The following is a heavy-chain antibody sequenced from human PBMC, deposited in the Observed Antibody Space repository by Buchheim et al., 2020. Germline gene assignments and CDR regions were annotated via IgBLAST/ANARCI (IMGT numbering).Heavy chain of an antibody. J-gene: IGHJ3*02. CDR2: IWYDGSNK. V-gene: IGHV3-33*01. CDR1: GFTFSSYG. D-gene: IGHD3-22*01. CDR3: ARDSIDDSSGYYYVPGGAFDI. Sequence: QVQLVESGGGVVQPGRSLRLSCAASGFTFSSYGMHWVRQAPGKGLEWVAVIWYDGSNKYYADSVKGRFTISRDNSKNTLYLQMNRLRAEDTAVYYCARDSIDDSSGYYYVPGGAFDIWGQGT.